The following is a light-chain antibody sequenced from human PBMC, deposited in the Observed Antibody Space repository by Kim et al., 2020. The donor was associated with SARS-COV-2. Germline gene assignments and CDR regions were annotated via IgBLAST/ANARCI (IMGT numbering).Light chain of an antibody. J-gene: IGLJ3*02. Sequence: QSALTQPASVSGSPGQSITISCTGTSSDVGDYNYVSWYQQHPGKAPKLMISEVSKRPSGVSNRFSGSKSGNTASLTISGLQAEDEADYYCSSYTSSSTVVFGGGTKLTVL. CDR3: SSYTSSSTVV. CDR2: EVS. V-gene: IGLV2-14*01. CDR1: SSDVGDYNY.